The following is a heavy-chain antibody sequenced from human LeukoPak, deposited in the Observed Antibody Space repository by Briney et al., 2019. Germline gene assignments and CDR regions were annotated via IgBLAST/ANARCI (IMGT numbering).Heavy chain of an antibody. CDR2: ISGSSTST. V-gene: IGHV3-23*01. CDR3: ARDGQLSWRLQSYYYMDV. Sequence: GGSLRLSCTASGFTFSSYAMSWVRQAPGKGLEWVSTISGSSTSTYYADSVKGQCTISRDNSKNSLYLQMNNLRAEDTAVYYCARDGQLSWRLQSYYYMDVWGKGTTVTVSS. D-gene: IGHD5-24*01. J-gene: IGHJ6*03. CDR1: GFTFSSYA.